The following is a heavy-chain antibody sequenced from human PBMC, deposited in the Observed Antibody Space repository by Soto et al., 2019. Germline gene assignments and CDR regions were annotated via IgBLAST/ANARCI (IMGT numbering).Heavy chain of an antibody. Sequence: PSETVSLTCTVSGGSISNYYWSWIRQPPGKRLEWIGYIHSSASTNYNPSLKSRVTISVDTSKNQVSLKLSYVTAADTGVCYGARGPEIDPWGQGTLVTVSS. CDR3: ARGPEIDP. CDR2: IHSSAST. CDR1: GGSISNYY. V-gene: IGHV4-59*01. J-gene: IGHJ5*02.